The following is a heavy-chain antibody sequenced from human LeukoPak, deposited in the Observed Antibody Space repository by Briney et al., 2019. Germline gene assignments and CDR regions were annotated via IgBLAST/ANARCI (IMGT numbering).Heavy chain of an antibody. Sequence: PETLSLTCAVSGYSISSGYYWGWIRQPPGKGLEWIASFYRSGGTYYNLSLKSRVSISVDTSKNQFSLKLNSVTAADTAIYYCARYRSPSAITADYFDYWGRGTLVTVSS. CDR1: GYSISSGYY. CDR3: ARYRSPSAITADYFDY. J-gene: IGHJ4*02. CDR2: FYRSGGT. V-gene: IGHV4-38-2*01. D-gene: IGHD6-13*01.